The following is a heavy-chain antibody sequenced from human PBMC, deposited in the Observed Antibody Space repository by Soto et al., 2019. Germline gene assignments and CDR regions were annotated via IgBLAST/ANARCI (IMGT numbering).Heavy chain of an antibody. D-gene: IGHD3-22*01. CDR1: GFTFSDYY. CDR2: ISFSSSYT. J-gene: IGHJ4*02. Sequence: PGGSLRLSCAASGFTFSDYYVSWVRQAPGKGLEWISYISFSSSYTNYADSVKGRFTISRDNAKNSLFLQMNSLRAEDTAVYYCAKTLYYYDSSGYQWGQGTLVTVSS. V-gene: IGHV3-11*03. CDR3: AKTLYYYDSSGYQ.